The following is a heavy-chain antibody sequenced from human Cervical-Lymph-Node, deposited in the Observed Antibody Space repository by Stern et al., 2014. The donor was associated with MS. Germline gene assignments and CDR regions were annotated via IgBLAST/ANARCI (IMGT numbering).Heavy chain of an antibody. Sequence: EVQLVESGGGLLQPGGSLRLSCGASGFTFSTYWMHWVRQGPGKGLGWVSRINSGGSSTSNTDSVRGRFTISRDNAKNTVDLQMTSLRAEDTAVYYCARSSGASGDAMDVWGQGTTVTVSS. CDR3: ARSSGASGDAMDV. D-gene: IGHD2-15*01. CDR2: INSGGSST. V-gene: IGHV3-74*02. CDR1: GFTFSTYW. J-gene: IGHJ6*02.